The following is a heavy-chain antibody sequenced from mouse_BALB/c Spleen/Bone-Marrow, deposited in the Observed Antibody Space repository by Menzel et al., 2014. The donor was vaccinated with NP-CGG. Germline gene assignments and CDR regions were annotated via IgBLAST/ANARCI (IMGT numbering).Heavy chain of an antibody. Sequence: LQQPGSDLVRPGASVKLSCKASGYTFTSYWIHWMKQRPGQGLGWIGSIYPGSGSTNYDEYFKSKATLTVDTSSSTAYMQLSSLTSEDSAVYYCTRGGRPPFAYWGQGTLVTVSA. D-gene: IGHD2-12*01. CDR2: IYPGSGST. CDR3: TRGGRPPFAY. CDR1: GYTFTSYW. J-gene: IGHJ3*01. V-gene: IGHV1S22*01.